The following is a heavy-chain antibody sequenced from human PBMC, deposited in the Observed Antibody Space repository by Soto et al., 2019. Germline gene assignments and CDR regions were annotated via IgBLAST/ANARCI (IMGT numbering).Heavy chain of an antibody. CDR3: ARPAARHCCFDP. J-gene: IGHJ5*02. V-gene: IGHV4-59*01. CDR1: VGSIRSYY. CDR2: IYYSGIT. Sequence: ESLSLACAVSVGSIRSYYWRWIRQPPGKGLEWIGYIYYSGITNYNPSLKSRVTISVDTSKKQFSLKLSSVTAADTAVYYSARPAARHCCFDPWGQGTLVTVSS. D-gene: IGHD6-6*01.